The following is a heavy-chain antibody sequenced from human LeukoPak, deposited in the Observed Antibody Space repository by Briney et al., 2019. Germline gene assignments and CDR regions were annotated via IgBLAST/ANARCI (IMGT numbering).Heavy chain of an antibody. V-gene: IGHV4-39*01. Sequence: PSETLSLTCAVSGASISSSNYYWGWVRQSPGKGLEWIGNIYSSGNTYYNASLKSRVTMYIDTSKNQFSLKLSSVTAADTAMYYCARSTAMIMDVWGKGTTVTVSS. D-gene: IGHD5-18*01. CDR1: GASISSSNYY. CDR2: IYSSGNT. J-gene: IGHJ6*03. CDR3: ARSTAMIMDV.